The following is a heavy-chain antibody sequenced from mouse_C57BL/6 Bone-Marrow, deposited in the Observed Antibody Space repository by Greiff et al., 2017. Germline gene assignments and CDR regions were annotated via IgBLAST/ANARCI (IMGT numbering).Heavy chain of an antibody. V-gene: IGHV14-4*01. D-gene: IGHD2-3*01. CDR3: TTGYDWFAY. Sequence: EVQLQQSGAELVRPGASVKLSCTASGFNIKDDYMHWVKQRPEQGLEWIGWFDPENGDTEYASKFQGKATITADTSSNTAYLQLSSLTSEDTAVYYCTTGYDWFAYWGQGTLVTVSA. J-gene: IGHJ3*01. CDR2: FDPENGDT. CDR1: GFNIKDDY.